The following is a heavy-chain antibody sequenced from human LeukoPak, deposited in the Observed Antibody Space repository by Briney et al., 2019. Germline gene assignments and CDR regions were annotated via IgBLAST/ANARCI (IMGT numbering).Heavy chain of an antibody. J-gene: IGHJ4*02. CDR2: IRYDGSNK. D-gene: IGHD1-26*01. CDR3: ARRRYSGSSQHFDY. Sequence: GGSLRLSCAASGFTFSSYGMHWVRQAPGKGLEWVAFIRYDGSNKYYADSVKGRFTISRDNSKNTLYLQMNSLRAEDTAVYYCARRRYSGSSQHFDYWGQGTLVTVSS. CDR1: GFTFSSYG. V-gene: IGHV3-30*02.